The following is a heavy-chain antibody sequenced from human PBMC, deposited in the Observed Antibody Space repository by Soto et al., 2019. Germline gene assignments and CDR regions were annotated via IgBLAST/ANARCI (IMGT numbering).Heavy chain of an antibody. V-gene: IGHV3-23*01. CDR2: VSGSGGNT. CDR3: AKLNLLVPAAAGRGPFDY. Sequence: VQLLESGGGLVQPGGSLRLSCAASGFTFSKYAMSWVRQAPGKGLEWVSAVSGSGGNTYYADSVQGRFTISRDNSKNMLNLQMNSLRAEDPAVYYCAKLNLLVPAAAGRGPFDYWGQGTLVTASS. J-gene: IGHJ4*02. CDR1: GFTFSKYA. D-gene: IGHD6-13*01.